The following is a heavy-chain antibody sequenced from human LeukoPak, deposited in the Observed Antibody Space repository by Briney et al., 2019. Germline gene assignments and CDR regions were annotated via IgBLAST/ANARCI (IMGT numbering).Heavy chain of an antibody. CDR2: ISYDGSNE. Sequence: GGSLRLSCAASGFTFSRFAMQWVRGAPGKGLEWVASISYDGSNEYYADSVKGRFTIFRDNSKNTLHLQMNSLRGEDTALYYCASGTISRAFDDWGQGTLVTVSS. CDR1: GFTFSRFA. CDR3: ASGTISRAFDD. V-gene: IGHV3-30-3*01. D-gene: IGHD1-26*01. J-gene: IGHJ4*02.